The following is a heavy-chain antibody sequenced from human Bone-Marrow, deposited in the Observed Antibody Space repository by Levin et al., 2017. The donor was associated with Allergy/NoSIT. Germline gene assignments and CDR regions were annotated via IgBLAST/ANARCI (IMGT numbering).Heavy chain of an antibody. J-gene: IGHJ4*02. D-gene: IGHD4-23*01. CDR2: IYHSGST. Sequence: SSETLSLTCTVSGGSVSSGSYYWSWIRQPPGKGLEWIAYIYHSGSTKYNPSLKSRVTISLDTSRHQFSLRLTSLTAADTAVYYCARGSYFGGLSFDCWGKGTLVTVSS. V-gene: IGHV4-61*01. CDR3: ARGSYFGGLSFDC. CDR1: GGSVSSGSYY.